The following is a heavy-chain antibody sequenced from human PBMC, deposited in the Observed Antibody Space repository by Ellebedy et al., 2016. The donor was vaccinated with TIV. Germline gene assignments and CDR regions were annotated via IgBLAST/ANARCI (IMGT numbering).Heavy chain of an antibody. J-gene: IGHJ4*02. V-gene: IGHV3-23*01. CDR2: ISGSGGST. CDR1: GFTFSSYA. D-gene: IGHD7-27*01. CDR3: GRERWGLGDY. Sequence: GESLKISCAASGFTFSSYAMSWVRQAPGKGLEWVSAISGSGGSTYYADSVKGRFNISRDNSKKTLYLQMDSLRVEDTAVYYCGRERWGLGDYWGQGTLVTVSS.